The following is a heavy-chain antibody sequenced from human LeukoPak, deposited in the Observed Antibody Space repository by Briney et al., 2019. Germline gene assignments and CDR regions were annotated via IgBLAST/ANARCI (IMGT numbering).Heavy chain of an antibody. J-gene: IGHJ4*02. D-gene: IGHD3-16*01. CDR2: ISTFNGDT. CDR1: GYTFTSYG. V-gene: IGHV1-18*01. CDR3: AREDLGELTLDY. Sequence: ASVKVSCKASGYTFTSYGISWVRQAPGQGLEWMGWISTFNGDTNYAQKLQGRVTMTTDTSTSTAYMELRSLRSDDTAVYYCAREDLGELTLDYWGQGTLVTVSS.